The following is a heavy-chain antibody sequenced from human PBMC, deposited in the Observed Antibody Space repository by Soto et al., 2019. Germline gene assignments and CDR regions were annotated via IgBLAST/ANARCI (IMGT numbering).Heavy chain of an antibody. V-gene: IGHV4-34*01. CDR1: GGSFSGYY. CDR3: ARGRVVGIGSSSWYVDY. CDR2: INHSGST. D-gene: IGHD6-13*01. J-gene: IGHJ4*02. Sequence: KPSETLSLTCAVYGGSFSGYYWSWIRQPPGKGLEWIGEINHSGSTNYNPSLKSRVTISVDTSKNQFSLKLSSVTAADTAVYYCARGRVVGIGSSSWYVDYWGQGTLVTVSS.